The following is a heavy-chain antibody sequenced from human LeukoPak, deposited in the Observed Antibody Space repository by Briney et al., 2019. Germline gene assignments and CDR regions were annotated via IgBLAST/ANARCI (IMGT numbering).Heavy chain of an antibody. Sequence: GGSLRLSCAASGFTFSSYAMSWVRQAPGKGLEWVSAISGSGGSTYYADSVKGRFTISRDNSKNTLYLQMNSLRAEDTAVYYCAKGPDITIFGVVITPLDGMDVWGQGTTVTVSS. D-gene: IGHD3-3*01. CDR1: GFTFSSYA. CDR3: AKGPDITIFGVVITPLDGMDV. J-gene: IGHJ6*02. CDR2: ISGSGGST. V-gene: IGHV3-23*01.